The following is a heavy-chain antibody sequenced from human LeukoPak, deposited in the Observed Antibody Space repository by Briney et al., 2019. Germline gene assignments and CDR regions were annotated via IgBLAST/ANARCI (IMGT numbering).Heavy chain of an antibody. Sequence: GGSLRLSCAASGFTFSSYGMHWVRQAPGKGLDGVAVIRYDGSNKYYADSVEGRFTNSRDNSKNTLHLQMDSLKDEDTADYSCAKAPGGYGEYFQHWGQGTLVTVSS. CDR1: GFTFSSYG. J-gene: IGHJ1*01. D-gene: IGHD3-16*01. CDR3: AKAPGGYGEYFQH. CDR2: IRYDGSNK. V-gene: IGHV3-30*02.